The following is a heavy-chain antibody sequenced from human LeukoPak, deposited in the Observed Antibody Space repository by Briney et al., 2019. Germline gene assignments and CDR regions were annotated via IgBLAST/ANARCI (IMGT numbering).Heavy chain of an antibody. Sequence: ASVKVSCKVSGYTLTELSMHWVRQAPGKGLEWMGGFDPEDGETIYAQKFQGRVTMTEDTSTDTAYMELSSLRSEDTAVYYCAAPKSALYAFDIWGQGTMVTVSS. J-gene: IGHJ3*02. CDR3: AAPKSALYAFDI. D-gene: IGHD2-15*01. CDR1: GYTLTELS. V-gene: IGHV1-24*01. CDR2: FDPEDGET.